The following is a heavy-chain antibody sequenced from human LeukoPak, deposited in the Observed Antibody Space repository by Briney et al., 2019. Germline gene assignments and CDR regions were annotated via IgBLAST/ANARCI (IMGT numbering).Heavy chain of an antibody. CDR1: GFTFSDHW. D-gene: IGHD6-19*01. CDR2: INHDGNST. V-gene: IGHV3-74*01. Sequence: GGSLRLSCAASGFTFSDHWMNWVRQAPGKGLVWVSRINHDGNSTDYTDSVKGRFTISRDNAKNTLYLQMNSLGAEDTAVYYCARVGLYSTGWSAWGQGTLVTVSP. CDR3: ARVGLYSTGWSA. J-gene: IGHJ4*02.